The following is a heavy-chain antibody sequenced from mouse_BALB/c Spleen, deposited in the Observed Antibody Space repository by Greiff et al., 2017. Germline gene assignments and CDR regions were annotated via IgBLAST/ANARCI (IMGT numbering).Heavy chain of an antibody. V-gene: IGHV5-6*01. CDR3: ARLYITTVVTNAMDY. Sequence: EVQVVESGGDLVKPGGSLKLSCAASGFTFSSYGMSWVRQTPDKRLEWVATISSGGSYTYYPDSVKGRFTISRDNAKNTLYLQMSSLKSEDTAMYYCARLYITTVVTNAMDYWGQGTSVTVSS. J-gene: IGHJ4*01. D-gene: IGHD1-1*01. CDR2: ISSGGSYT. CDR1: GFTFSSYG.